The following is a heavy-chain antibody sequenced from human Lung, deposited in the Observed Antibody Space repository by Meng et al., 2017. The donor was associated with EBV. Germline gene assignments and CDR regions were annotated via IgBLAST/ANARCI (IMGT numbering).Heavy chain of an antibody. CDR3: TTLYGDSIS. D-gene: IGHD4-17*01. Sequence: EASGPGLVTPSGTLSLTCDVSGGSIRNDEWWSWVRQAPGKGLEWIGEIYHSGRTNYNPPVKSRVSMSVDKSQNHFSLRLSSVTAADTAVYYCTTLYGDSISWGQGTLVTVSS. J-gene: IGHJ4*02. V-gene: IGHV4-4*02. CDR1: GGSIRNDEW. CDR2: IYHSGRT.